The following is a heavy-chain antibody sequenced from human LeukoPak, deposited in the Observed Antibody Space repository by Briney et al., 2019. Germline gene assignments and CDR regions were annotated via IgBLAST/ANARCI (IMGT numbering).Heavy chain of an antibody. Sequence: GGSLSLSCAASGFTFSTYEMNWVRQAPEKGLEWVSYISSSGSTIYYADSVKGRFSISRDNAKKSPYLHMNSLRAEDTAVYYCAKGPVRRPLGYFSGGSCYSVAYDSMDVWGQGTTVTVSS. J-gene: IGHJ6*02. CDR1: GFTFSTYE. CDR2: ISSSGSTI. V-gene: IGHV3-48*03. D-gene: IGHD2-15*01. CDR3: AKGPVRRPLGYFSGGSCYSVAYDSMDV.